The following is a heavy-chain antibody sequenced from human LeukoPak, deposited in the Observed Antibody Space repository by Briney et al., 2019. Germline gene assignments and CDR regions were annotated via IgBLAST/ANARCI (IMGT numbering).Heavy chain of an antibody. J-gene: IGHJ4*02. CDR1: GGSFSSGGYY. Sequence: SETLSLTCTVSGGSFSSGGYYWSWIRQHPGKGLEWIGYIYYSGRTYYNPSLKSRVTISVDTSKNQFSLKLSSVTAADTAVYHCARGLTGTPDYWGQGTLVTASS. CDR2: IYYSGRT. D-gene: IGHD1-1*01. V-gene: IGHV4-31*03. CDR3: ARGLTGTPDY.